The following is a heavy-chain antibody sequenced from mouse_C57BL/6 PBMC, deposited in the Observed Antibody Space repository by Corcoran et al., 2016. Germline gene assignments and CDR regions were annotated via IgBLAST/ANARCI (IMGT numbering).Heavy chain of an antibody. D-gene: IGHD1-2*01. J-gene: IGHJ2*01. V-gene: IGHV1-26*01. CDR2: INPNNGGT. Sequence: EVQLQQSGPELVKPGASVKISCKASGYTFTDYYMNWVKQSHGKSLEWIGDINPNNGGTSYNQKFKGKATLTVDKSSSTAYMELRSLTSEDSAVYYCARGGGLRPLDYWGQGTTLTVSS. CDR1: GYTFTDYY. CDR3: ARGGGLRPLDY.